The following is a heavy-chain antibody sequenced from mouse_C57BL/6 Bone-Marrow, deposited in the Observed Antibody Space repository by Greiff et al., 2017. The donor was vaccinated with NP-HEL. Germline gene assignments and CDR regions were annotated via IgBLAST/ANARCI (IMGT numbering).Heavy chain of an antibody. Sequence: DVMLVESGGDLVKPGGSLKLSCAASGFTFSSYGMSWVRQTPDKRLEWVATISSGGSYTYYLDSVKGRFTISRDNAKNTLYLQMSSLKSEDTAMYYCARHYGDLAWFAYWGQGTLVTVSA. CDR2: ISSGGSYT. CDR3: ARHYGDLAWFAY. V-gene: IGHV5-6*02. D-gene: IGHD2-13*01. CDR1: GFTFSSYG. J-gene: IGHJ3*01.